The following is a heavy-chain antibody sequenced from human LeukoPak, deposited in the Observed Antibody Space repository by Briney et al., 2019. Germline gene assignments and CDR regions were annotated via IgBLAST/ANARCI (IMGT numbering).Heavy chain of an antibody. CDR2: ISGSGGST. Sequence: PGGSLRLSCAASGFTFSSYAMSWVRQAPGKGLEWVSAISGSGGSTYYADSVKGRFTISRDNSKNTLYLQMKSLRVEDTAVYHCAKDLRAYYDFWSGHDFDYWGQGTLVTVSS. V-gene: IGHV3-23*01. D-gene: IGHD3-3*01. CDR3: AKDLRAYYDFWSGHDFDY. CDR1: GFTFSSYA. J-gene: IGHJ4*02.